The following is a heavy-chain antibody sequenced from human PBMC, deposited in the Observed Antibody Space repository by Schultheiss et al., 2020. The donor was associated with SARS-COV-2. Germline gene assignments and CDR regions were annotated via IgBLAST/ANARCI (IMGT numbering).Heavy chain of an antibody. CDR1: GFTFSSYA. CDR3: AKRAAEYQLLYVDY. J-gene: IGHJ4*02. V-gene: IGHV3-33*06. Sequence: GGSLRLSCAASGFTFSSYAMHWVRQAPGKGLEWVAVIWYDGSNKYYADSVKGRFTISRDNSKNTLYLQMNSLRAEDTAVYYCAKRAAEYQLLYVDYWGQGTLVTVSS. CDR2: IWYDGSNK. D-gene: IGHD2-2*01.